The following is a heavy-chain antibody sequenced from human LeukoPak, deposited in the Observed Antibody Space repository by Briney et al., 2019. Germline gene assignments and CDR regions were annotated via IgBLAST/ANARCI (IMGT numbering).Heavy chain of an antibody. J-gene: IGHJ4*02. V-gene: IGHV3-20*04. D-gene: IGHD3-22*01. CDR1: GFTFDDYG. Sequence: GGSLRLSCVASGFTFDDYGMGWVRQVPGKGLEWVSGTNWNGGSTGYADSVKGRFTISRDNAKNSLYLQMNSLRVEDTALYYCARGTEVYYDSSSYYSYWGQGTLVTVSS. CDR2: TNWNGGST. CDR3: ARGTEVYYDSSSYYSY.